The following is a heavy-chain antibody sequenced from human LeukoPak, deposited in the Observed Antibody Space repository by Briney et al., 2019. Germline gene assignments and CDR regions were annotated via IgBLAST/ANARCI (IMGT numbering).Heavy chain of an antibody. Sequence: AGGSLRLSCAASGFTFSDYYMSWIRQAPGKGLEWVSYISSTGNSIFYADSVKGRFTISRDNAKNSLSLQLNRLRAEDTAVYYCAKGGLRYGYWFDHWGQGTLVTVSS. V-gene: IGHV3-11*01. J-gene: IGHJ5*02. CDR1: GFTFSDYY. CDR2: ISSTGNSI. CDR3: AKGGLRYGYWFDH. D-gene: IGHD3-9*01.